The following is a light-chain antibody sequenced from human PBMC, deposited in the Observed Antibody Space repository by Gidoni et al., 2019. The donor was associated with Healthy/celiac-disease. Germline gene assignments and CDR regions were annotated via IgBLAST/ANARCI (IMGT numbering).Light chain of an antibody. CDR1: QSVSRSY. CDR3: QQYGSSPFT. V-gene: IGKV3-20*01. J-gene: IGKJ3*01. Sequence: IVLTQSPGTLSLSPGERATLSCRASQSVSRSYLAWYQQKPGQAPRLLIYGASSRATGIPDRFSGSVSGTDVTLTISRLEPEDFAVYYCQQYGSSPFTFGPGTKVDIK. CDR2: GAS.